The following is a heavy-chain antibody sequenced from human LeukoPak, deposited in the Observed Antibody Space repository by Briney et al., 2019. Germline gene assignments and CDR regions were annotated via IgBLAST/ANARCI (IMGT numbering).Heavy chain of an antibody. D-gene: IGHD2-8*01. J-gene: IGHJ4*02. V-gene: IGHV4-30-4*01. CDR3: ARDNGGYTGIDY. CDR1: GGSFSSGDYY. Sequence: SETLSLTCTVSGGSFSSGDYYWSWLRQPPGKGLEWIGYIYYSGSTYYNPSLKSRVTISVDTSKNQFSLKLSSVTAADTAVYYCARDNGGYTGIDYWGQGTLVTVSS. CDR2: IYYSGST.